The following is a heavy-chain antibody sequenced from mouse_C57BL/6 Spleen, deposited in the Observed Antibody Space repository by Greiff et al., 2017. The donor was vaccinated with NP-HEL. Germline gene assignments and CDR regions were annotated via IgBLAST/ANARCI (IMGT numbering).Heavy chain of an antibody. CDR3: ARVYGSSLYYFDY. D-gene: IGHD1-1*01. V-gene: IGHV5-4*01. J-gene: IGHJ2*01. CDR1: GFTFSSYA. CDR2: ISDGGSYT. Sequence: EVQRVESGGGLVKPGGSLKLSCAASGFTFSSYAMSWVRQTPEKRLEWVATISDGGSYTYYPDNVKGRFTISRDNAKNNLYLQMSHLKSEDTAMYYCARVYGSSLYYFDYWGQGTTLTVSS.